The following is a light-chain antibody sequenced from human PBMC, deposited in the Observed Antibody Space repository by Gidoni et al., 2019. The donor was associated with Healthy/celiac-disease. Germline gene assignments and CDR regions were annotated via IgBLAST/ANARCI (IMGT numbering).Light chain of an antibody. CDR3: QQYNSYSRP. Sequence: DLQMTPPPSTLSASVGDRVTITCRASQSISSWLAWYQQKPGKAPKLLIYKASSLESGVPSRFSGSGSGTEFTLTISSLQPDDFATYYCQQYNSYSRPFGQGTKVEIK. J-gene: IGKJ1*01. CDR1: QSISSW. CDR2: KAS. V-gene: IGKV1-5*03.